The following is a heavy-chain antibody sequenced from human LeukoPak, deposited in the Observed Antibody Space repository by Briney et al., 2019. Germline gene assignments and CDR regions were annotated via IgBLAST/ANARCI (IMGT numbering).Heavy chain of an antibody. D-gene: IGHD2-8*01. CDR3: ARAMLTPRIPRGAFDI. J-gene: IGHJ3*02. CDR2: IYYSGCT. V-gene: IGHV4-39*07. Sequence: GWIRQPPGKGLEWIGNIYYSGCTYYNPSLQGGVTLSLDTHKKQLSFKLSSETAACTPVYFCARAMLTPRIPRGAFDIWGQGTMVTVSP.